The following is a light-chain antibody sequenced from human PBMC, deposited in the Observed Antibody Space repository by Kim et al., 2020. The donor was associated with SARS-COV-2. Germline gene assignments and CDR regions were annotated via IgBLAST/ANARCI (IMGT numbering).Light chain of an antibody. CDR2: AAS. J-gene: IGKJ4*01. Sequence: AAGGDRVTITCRASQGISSYLAWYQQKPGKAPKLLIYAASTLQSGVPSRFSGSGSGTEFTLTISSLQPEDFATYYCQQLNSYPRLTFGGGTKVDIK. V-gene: IGKV1-9*01. CDR3: QQLNSYPRLT. CDR1: QGISSY.